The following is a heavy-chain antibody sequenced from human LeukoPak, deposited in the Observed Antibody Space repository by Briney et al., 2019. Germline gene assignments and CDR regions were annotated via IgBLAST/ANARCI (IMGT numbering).Heavy chain of an antibody. V-gene: IGHV3-48*01. Sequence: GGSLRLSYAASGFTFSSYSMNWVRQAPGKGLEWVSYISSSSSTIYYADSVKGRFTISRDNAKNSLYLQMNSLRAEDTAVYYCARGNPLWFGEFSSYWGQGTLVTVSS. CDR1: GFTFSSYS. CDR3: ARGNPLWFGEFSSY. J-gene: IGHJ4*02. D-gene: IGHD3-10*01. CDR2: ISSSSSTI.